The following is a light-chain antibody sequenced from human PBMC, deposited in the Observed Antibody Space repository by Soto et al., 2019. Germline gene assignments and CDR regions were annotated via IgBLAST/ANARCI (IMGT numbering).Light chain of an antibody. CDR1: SSDIGGYKY. Sequence: QSALTQPASVSGSPGQSITISCTGTSSDIGGYKYVSWYQQHPGKAPKLMIYEVSNRPSGVSNRFSGSKSVNTASLTISGLQAEDEADYCCSSYTSSSTVVFGGGTKLTVL. CDR2: EVS. V-gene: IGLV2-14*01. CDR3: SSYTSSSTVV. J-gene: IGLJ2*01.